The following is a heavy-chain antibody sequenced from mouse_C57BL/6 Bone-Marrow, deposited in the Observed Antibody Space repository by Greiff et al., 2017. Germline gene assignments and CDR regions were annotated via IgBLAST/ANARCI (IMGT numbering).Heavy chain of an antibody. Sequence: EVKLMESGAELVKPGASVKLSCTASGFNIKDYYMHWVKQRTEQGLEWIGRIDPEDGETTYDQKFQGKATITADTSANTAYMQLISLTSEDTAVYYCARPITTVVATDWYFDVWGTGTTVTVSS. CDR2: IDPEDGET. CDR1: GFNIKDYY. D-gene: IGHD1-1*01. J-gene: IGHJ1*03. V-gene: IGHV14-2*01. CDR3: ARPITTVVATDWYFDV.